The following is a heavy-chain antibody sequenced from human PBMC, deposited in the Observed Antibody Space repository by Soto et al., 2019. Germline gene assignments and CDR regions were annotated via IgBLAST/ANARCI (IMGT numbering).Heavy chain of an antibody. Sequence: GASVKVSCKTSGYTFTSYDINWVRQATGQGLEWMGWMNPNSGNRGYAQKFQDRVTMTRNTSTSTAYMELRSLRSDDTAVYYCARCEGSGYSSGGYFGNYYYYYMDVWGKGTTVTVSS. J-gene: IGHJ6*03. CDR3: ARCEGSGYSSGGYFGNYYYYYMDV. CDR1: GYTFTSYD. D-gene: IGHD6-19*01. CDR2: MNPNSGNR. V-gene: IGHV1-8*01.